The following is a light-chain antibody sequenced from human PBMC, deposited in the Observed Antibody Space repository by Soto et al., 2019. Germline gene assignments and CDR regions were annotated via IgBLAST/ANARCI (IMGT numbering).Light chain of an antibody. CDR2: DAS. CDR3: QQYNSFLYT. V-gene: IGKV1-5*01. J-gene: IGKJ2*01. CDR1: QSISRW. Sequence: DIQMTQSPPTLSASVGHGVTITSRASQSISRWWAWYQQKPGKAPKLLIYDASSLESGVPSRFSGSGSGTEFTLTISSLQPDDFATYYCQQYNSFLYTFGQGTKLEIK.